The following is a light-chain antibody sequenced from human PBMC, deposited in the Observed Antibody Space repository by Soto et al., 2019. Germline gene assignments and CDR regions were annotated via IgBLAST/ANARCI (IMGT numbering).Light chain of an antibody. CDR3: AAWDDSLRGRV. CDR2: DDS. V-gene: IGLV1-47*02. Sequence: QSVLTQPPSASGTPGQRVTISCSGSSSNIGSNYVYWYQQPPGTAPKLLVFDDSQRPSGVPDRFSDSKSGTSASLAISGLRSEDEADYYCAAWDDSLRGRVFGGGTQLTVL. CDR1: SSNIGSNY. J-gene: IGLJ3*02.